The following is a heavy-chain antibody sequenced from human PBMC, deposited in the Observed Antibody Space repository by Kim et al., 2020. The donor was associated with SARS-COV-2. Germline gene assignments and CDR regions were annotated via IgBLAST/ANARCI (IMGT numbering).Heavy chain of an antibody. CDR2: SSPSGDST. Sequence: GGSPRLSCAVSGFPFSNYAMTWVRQAPGKGLEWVSVSSPSGDSTYYADSVRGRFTISRDNSKNTLYLQMNSLRADDTAVYYCARDDTITLVRGVFNYWGQGTLVTVSS. J-gene: IGHJ4*02. V-gene: IGHV3-23*01. CDR3: ARDDTITLVRGVFNY. D-gene: IGHD3-10*01. CDR1: GFPFSNYA.